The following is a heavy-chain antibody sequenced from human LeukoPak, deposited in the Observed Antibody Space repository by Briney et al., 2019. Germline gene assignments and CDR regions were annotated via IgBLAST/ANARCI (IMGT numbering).Heavy chain of an antibody. J-gene: IGHJ5*02. CDR3: ARGATLNRLLWFGEWSTGLYNWFDP. D-gene: IGHD3-10*01. V-gene: IGHV1-69*01. CDR1: GGTFSSYA. CDR2: IIPIFGTA. Sequence: SVKVSCKASGGTFSSYAISWVRQAPGQGLEWMGGIIPIFGTANYAQKFQGRVTITADESTSTAYMELSSLRSEDTAVYYCARGATLNRLLWFGEWSTGLYNWFDPWGQGTLVTVSS.